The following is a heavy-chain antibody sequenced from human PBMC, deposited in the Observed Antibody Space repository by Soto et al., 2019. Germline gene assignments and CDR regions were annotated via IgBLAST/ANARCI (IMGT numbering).Heavy chain of an antibody. CDR1: GFSLSTSGVA. Sequence: QITLKESGPTLVKPTQTLTLTCTFSGFSLSTSGVAVGWIRQPPGKALEWLALIYWDDDKRYRPSLKNRLTITKDTSKNPVVLTMTHMDPVDTATYYCAHSGGGVNYAWYFDYWGQGTLVTVSS. CDR2: IYWDDDK. D-gene: IGHD2-8*02. CDR3: AHSGGGVNYAWYFDY. J-gene: IGHJ4*02. V-gene: IGHV2-5*02.